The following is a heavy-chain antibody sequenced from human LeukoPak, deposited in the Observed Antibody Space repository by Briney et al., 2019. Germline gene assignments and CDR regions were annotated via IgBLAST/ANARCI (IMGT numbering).Heavy chain of an antibody. D-gene: IGHD3/OR15-3a*01. V-gene: IGHV4-59*01. CDR3: ARGTGSYYFDN. CDR1: GGSISIYY. J-gene: IGHJ4*02. CDR2: TYYSGAT. Sequence: SETLSLTCTVSGGSISIYYWSWIRLPPGKGLEWIGYTYYSGATYSETSSYNPSLKSRVTISVDASKNQFSLKLSSVTAADTALYYCARGTGSYYFDNWGQGTLVTVSS.